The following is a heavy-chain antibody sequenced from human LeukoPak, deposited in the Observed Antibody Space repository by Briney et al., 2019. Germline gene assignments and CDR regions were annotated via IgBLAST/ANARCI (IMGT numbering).Heavy chain of an antibody. V-gene: IGHV1-2*02. CDR2: INPNSGGT. Sequence: GASVKVSCKASGYTFTGYYMHWVRQAPGQGLEWMGWINPNSGGTNYAQKFQGRVTMTRDTSISTAYMELSRLRSDDTAVYYCARDIDSYNYYYYMDVWGKGTTVTISS. D-gene: IGHD2-15*01. CDR1: GYTFTGYY. CDR3: ARDIDSYNYYYYMDV. J-gene: IGHJ6*03.